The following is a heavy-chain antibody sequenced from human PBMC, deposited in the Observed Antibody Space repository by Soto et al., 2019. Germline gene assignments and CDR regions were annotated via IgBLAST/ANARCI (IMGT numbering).Heavy chain of an antibody. CDR2: INHSGST. J-gene: IGHJ4*02. D-gene: IGHD2-15*01. Sequence: PSETQSLTCAVYGGSCSGYYGSWIRQPPGKGLEWIGEINHSGSTNYNPSLKSRVTISVDTSKNQFSLKLSSVAAADTAVYYCASGKEMKVVVVAAKPTTSHSGPFDYWGQGTLVTVSS. V-gene: IGHV4-34*01. CDR1: GGSCSGYY. CDR3: ASGKEMKVVVVAAKPTTSHSGPFDY.